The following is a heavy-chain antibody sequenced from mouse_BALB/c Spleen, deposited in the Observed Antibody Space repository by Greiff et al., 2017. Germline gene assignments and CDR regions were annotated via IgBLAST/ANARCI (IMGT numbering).Heavy chain of an antibody. Sequence: EVKLVESGGGLVKPGGSLKLSCAASGFTFSSYAMSWVRQTPEKRLEWVASISSGGSTYYPDSVKGRFTISRDNARNILYLQMSSLRSEDTAMYYCARVYGRDYYAMDYWGQGTSVTVSS. J-gene: IGHJ4*01. CDR3: ARVYGRDYYAMDY. D-gene: IGHD1-1*01. V-gene: IGHV5-6-5*01. CDR1: GFTFSSYA. CDR2: ISSGGST.